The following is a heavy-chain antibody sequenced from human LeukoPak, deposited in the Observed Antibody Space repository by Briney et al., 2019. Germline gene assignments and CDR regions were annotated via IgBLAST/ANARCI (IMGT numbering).Heavy chain of an antibody. CDR2: INQDVSRI. D-gene: IGHD4-11*01. CDR1: GFSFSRYW. J-gene: IGHJ4*02. Sequence: GGSLRLSCAGSGFSFSRYWMAWVRQAPGKGLEWVASINQDVSRIHYVDSVKGRFTISRDNAKNSLFLQMNSLRVEDTAVYFCARLKDDVSKFDYWGQGTLVTVSS. V-gene: IGHV3-7*01. CDR3: ARLKDDVSKFDY.